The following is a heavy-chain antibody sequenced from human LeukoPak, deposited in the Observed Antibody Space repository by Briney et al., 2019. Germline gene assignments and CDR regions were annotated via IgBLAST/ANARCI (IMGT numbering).Heavy chain of an antibody. CDR1: GYTFTSYD. J-gene: IGHJ5*02. CDR2: INPNSGGT. Sequence: ASVKVSCKASGYTFTSYDINWVRQATGQGLEWMGWINPNSGGTNYAQKFQGRVTMTRDTSISTAYMELSRLRSDDTAVYYCARISEGYGFGFDPWGQGTLVTVSS. V-gene: IGHV1-2*02. D-gene: IGHD5-18*01. CDR3: ARISEGYGFGFDP.